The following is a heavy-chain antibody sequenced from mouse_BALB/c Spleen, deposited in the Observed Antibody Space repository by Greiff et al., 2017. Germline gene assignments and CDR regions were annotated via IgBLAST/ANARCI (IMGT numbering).Heavy chain of an antibody. V-gene: IGHV4-1*02. D-gene: IGHD2-2*01. Sequence: EVKLLESGGGLVQPGGSLKLSCAASGFDFSRYWMSWVRQAPGKGLEWIGEINPDSSTINYTPSLKDKFIISRDNAKNTLYLQMSKVRSEDTALYYCARRGFYYGYDSFAYWGQGTLVTVSA. CDR1: GFDFSRYW. J-gene: IGHJ3*01. CDR2: INPDSSTI. CDR3: ARRGFYYGYDSFAY.